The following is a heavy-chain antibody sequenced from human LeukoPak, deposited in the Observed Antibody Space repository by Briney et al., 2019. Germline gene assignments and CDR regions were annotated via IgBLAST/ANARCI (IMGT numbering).Heavy chain of an antibody. CDR3: ARDTPGGRGAFDI. J-gene: IGHJ3*02. V-gene: IGHV1-69*01. CDR1: GGTFSSYA. CDR2: IIPIFGTA. D-gene: IGHD2-15*01. Sequence: GSSVKVSCKASGGTFSSYAISWVRQAPGQGLEWRGAIIPIFGTANYAQKFQGRVTITADESTCTAYMELSSLRSEDTAVYYCARDTPGGRGAFDIWGQGTMVTVSS.